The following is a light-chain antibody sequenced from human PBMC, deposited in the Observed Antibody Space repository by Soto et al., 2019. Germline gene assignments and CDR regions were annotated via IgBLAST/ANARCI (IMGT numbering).Light chain of an antibody. CDR1: QSISSW. CDR2: KAS. V-gene: IGKV1-5*03. J-gene: IGKJ1*01. CDR3: QQYSYFAT. Sequence: DIQMTQSPSTLSASVGDRVTITCRASQSISSWLTWYQQKAGQAPKLLIYKASIVDSGVPSMFSGSGSGTEFTLTISLQQPDDSATYYCQQYSYFATFGQGTRVEVK.